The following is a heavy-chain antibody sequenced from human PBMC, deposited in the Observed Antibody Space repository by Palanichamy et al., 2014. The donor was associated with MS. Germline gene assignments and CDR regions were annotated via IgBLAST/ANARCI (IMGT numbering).Heavy chain of an antibody. V-gene: IGHV4-4*02. J-gene: IGHJ4*02. Sequence: QVQLQESGPGLVKPSGTLSLTCAVSGASISSGHWWSWVRQPPGKGLEWIGEIYHSGSTKYSPSLKSRVIISVDKSKNQFSLKLSSVTAADTAVYYCARSDSFGALPIDSWGQGTLVSVSS. CDR2: IYHSGST. CDR1: GASISSGHW. D-gene: IGHD3-10*01. CDR3: ARSDSFGALPIDS.